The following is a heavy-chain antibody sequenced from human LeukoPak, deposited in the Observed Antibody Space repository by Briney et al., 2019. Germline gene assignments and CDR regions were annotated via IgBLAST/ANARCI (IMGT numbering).Heavy chain of an antibody. J-gene: IGHJ4*02. D-gene: IGHD5-18*01. V-gene: IGHV4-39*01. CDR1: GGSISSDNYH. CDR3: ARQAAWGYSYGNNFDY. CDR2: IYYSGYT. Sequence: PSETLSLTCTVSGGSISSDNYHWGWIRQPPGKGLEWIGTIYYSGYTYYNPSLKSRLTISVDTSKIQLSLRLTSVTAADTAVYYCARQAAWGYSYGNNFDYWGQGILVTVSS.